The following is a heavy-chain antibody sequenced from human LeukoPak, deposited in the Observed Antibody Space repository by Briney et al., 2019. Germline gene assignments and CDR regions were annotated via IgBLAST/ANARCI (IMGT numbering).Heavy chain of an antibody. CDR2: INSDGSST. CDR3: AMGPYYYDSSGYYY. Sequence: GGSLRPSCAASGFTFSSYWMHWVRQAPGKGLVWVSRINSDGSSTSYADSVKGRFTISRDNAKNTLYLQMNSLRAEDTAVYYCAMGPYYYDSSGYYYWGQGTLVTVSS. CDR1: GFTFSSYW. J-gene: IGHJ4*02. V-gene: IGHV3-74*01. D-gene: IGHD3-22*01.